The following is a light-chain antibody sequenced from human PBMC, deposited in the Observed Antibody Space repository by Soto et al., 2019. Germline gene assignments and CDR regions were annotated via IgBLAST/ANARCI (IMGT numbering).Light chain of an antibody. CDR2: DVT. Sequence: QSALTQPAFVSGSPRQSITISCTGTNSDVGGYNFFSWYQQHPGKVPKLMIYDVTNRPSGVSNRFSGSKSGNTASLTISGLQAEDEADYYCSSYTSSSTLVFGTGTKV. CDR1: NSDVGGYNF. V-gene: IGLV2-14*01. J-gene: IGLJ1*01. CDR3: SSYTSSSTLV.